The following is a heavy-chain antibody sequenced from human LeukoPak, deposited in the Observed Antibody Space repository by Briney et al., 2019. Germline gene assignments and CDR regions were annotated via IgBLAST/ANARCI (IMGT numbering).Heavy chain of an antibody. CDR1: GFTFSSYE. V-gene: IGHV3-48*03. Sequence: PGGSLRLSCAASGFTFSSYEMNWVRQAPGKGLEWVSFISNTGNAIYYADSVKGRFTISRDNSKNTLYLQMNSLRAEDTAVYYCARAPGYGAAYYFDYWGQGTLVTVSS. CDR2: ISNTGNAI. J-gene: IGHJ4*02. CDR3: ARAPGYGAAYYFDY. D-gene: IGHD1-1*01.